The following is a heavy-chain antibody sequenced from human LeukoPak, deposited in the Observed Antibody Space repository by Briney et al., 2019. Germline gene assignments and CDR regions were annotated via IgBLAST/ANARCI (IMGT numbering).Heavy chain of an antibody. Sequence: GGSLRLSCAASGFTFSSYWMNWVRQAPGKGLEGMANIKQDGSEKYYVDSVKGRFIISRDNAKNPLYLQMNSLKAEDTAVYYCARDCYGSGGLNYFDYWGQGTLVTVSS. D-gene: IGHD3-10*01. V-gene: IGHV3-7*01. CDR2: IKQDGSEK. J-gene: IGHJ4*02. CDR3: ARDCYGSGGLNYFDY. CDR1: GFTFSSYW.